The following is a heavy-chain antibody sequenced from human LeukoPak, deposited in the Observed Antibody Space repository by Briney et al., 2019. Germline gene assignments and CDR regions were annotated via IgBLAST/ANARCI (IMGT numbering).Heavy chain of an antibody. D-gene: IGHD3-10*01. CDR1: GYTLTELS. CDR2: FDPEDGET. J-gene: IGHJ6*04. V-gene: IGHV1-24*01. Sequence: ASVKASCKVSGYTLTELSMHWVRQAPGKGLEWMGGFDPEDGETIYAQKFQGRVTMTEDTSTDTAYMELSSLRSEDTAVYYCATDLGTGGAGSQNVWGKGTTVTVSS. CDR3: ATDLGTGGAGSQNV.